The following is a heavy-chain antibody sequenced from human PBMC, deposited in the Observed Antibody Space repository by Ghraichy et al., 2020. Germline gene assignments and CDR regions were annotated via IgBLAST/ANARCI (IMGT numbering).Heavy chain of an antibody. V-gene: IGHV3-7*03. CDR2: TDPDGKET. J-gene: IGHJ4*02. CDR1: GFTFSTSW. CDR3: ARDFGWSALDH. D-gene: IGHD3-16*01. Sequence: GESLNISCVASGFTFSTSWMDWIRQAPGKGLEWVASTDPDGKETAHARSVRGRFTISRDNVRNSLYLPMNSLRAEDSGVYYCARDFGWSALDHCAQGTLVTVSS.